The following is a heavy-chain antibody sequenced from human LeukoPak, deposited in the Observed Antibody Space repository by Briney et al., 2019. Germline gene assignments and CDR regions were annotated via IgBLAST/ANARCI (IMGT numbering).Heavy chain of an antibody. CDR2: IYYSGST. Sequence: TSETLSLTCTVSGGSTSSYYWSWIRQPPGKGLEWIGYIYYSGSTNYNPSLKSRVTISVDTSKNQFSLKLSSVTAADTAVYYCARAPSSSIAAPNFDYWGQGTLVTVSS. CDR3: ARAPSSSIAAPNFDY. D-gene: IGHD6-6*01. CDR1: GGSTSSYY. V-gene: IGHV4-59*01. J-gene: IGHJ4*02.